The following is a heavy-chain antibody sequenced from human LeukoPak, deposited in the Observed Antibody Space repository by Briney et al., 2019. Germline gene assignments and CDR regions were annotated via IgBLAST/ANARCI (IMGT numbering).Heavy chain of an antibody. D-gene: IGHD3-22*01. V-gene: IGHV3-11*01. CDR3: AKDLFYDSSGYTSIYGMDV. Sequence: GGSLRLSCAASGFTFSDYYMSWIRQAPGKGLERVSYISSSGSTIYYADSVKGRFTISRDNAKNSLYLQMNSLRAEDTAVYYCAKDLFYDSSGYTSIYGMDVWGQGTTVTVSS. J-gene: IGHJ6*02. CDR2: ISSSGSTI. CDR1: GFTFSDYY.